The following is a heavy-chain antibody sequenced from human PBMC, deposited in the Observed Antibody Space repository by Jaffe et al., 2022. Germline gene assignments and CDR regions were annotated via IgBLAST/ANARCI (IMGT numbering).Heavy chain of an antibody. D-gene: IGHD3-10*01. J-gene: IGHJ4*02. CDR3: AKYGRAGSGSWHFDY. CDR2: IYQSGNT. CDR1: GYSISSGYF. V-gene: IGHV4-38-2*02. Sequence: QVQLQESGPGLVKPSETLSLTCTVSGYSISSGYFWGWIRQPPGKGLEWIGSIYQSGNTYYSPSLKSRVTMSVDTSKNQFSLKLTSVTAADTAVYYCAKYGRAGSGSWHFDYWGQGTLVTVSS.